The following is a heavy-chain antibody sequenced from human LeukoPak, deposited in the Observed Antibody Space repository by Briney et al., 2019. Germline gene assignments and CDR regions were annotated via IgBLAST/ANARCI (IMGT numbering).Heavy chain of an antibody. Sequence: ASVNVSCKASGYTFTVYYMHWVRQAPGQGLEWMVWINPNSGGTNYAQKFQGRVTMTRDTSISTAYMELSRLRSDDTAVYYCARDRYSTGRRGYDYWGQGTLVTVSS. CDR1: GYTFTVYY. V-gene: IGHV1-2*02. CDR3: ARDRYSTGRRGYDY. J-gene: IGHJ4*02. CDR2: INPNSGGT. D-gene: IGHD6-19*01.